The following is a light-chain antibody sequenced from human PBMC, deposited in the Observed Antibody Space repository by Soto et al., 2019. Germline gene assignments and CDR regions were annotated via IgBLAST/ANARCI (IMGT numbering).Light chain of an antibody. CDR3: QQFSSYPLT. Sequence: LVLTQSPGTLSLSPGERATLSCRASQTVRNNYLACYQHKPGQAPMLLIYDASSRATGIPDRFSGGGSGTDFTLTISRLEPEDFAVYYCQQFSSYPLTVGGGTKVDIK. V-gene: IGKV3-20*01. CDR2: DAS. J-gene: IGKJ4*01. CDR1: QTVRNNY.